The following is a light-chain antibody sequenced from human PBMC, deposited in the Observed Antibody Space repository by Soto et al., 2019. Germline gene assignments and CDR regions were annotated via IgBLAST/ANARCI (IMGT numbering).Light chain of an antibody. CDR2: LNSDGSH. V-gene: IGLV4-69*01. J-gene: IGLJ2*01. CDR1: SGHINYA. CDR3: QTWGTGSVV. Sequence: QLVLTQSPSASASLGASVKLTCTLSSGHINYAIAWHQQQPEKGPRYLMKLNSDGSHSKGDGIPDRFSGSSSGAERYLTISSLQSEDEADYYCQTWGTGSVVFGGGTKVTVL.